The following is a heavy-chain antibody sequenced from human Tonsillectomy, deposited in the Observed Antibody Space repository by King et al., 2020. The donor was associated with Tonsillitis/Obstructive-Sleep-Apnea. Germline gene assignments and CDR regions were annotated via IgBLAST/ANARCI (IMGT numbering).Heavy chain of an antibody. CDR3: ARDREDYGGWGLI. J-gene: IGHJ3*02. CDR1: GFTFSSYG. V-gene: IGHV3-33*01. D-gene: IGHD4-23*01. Sequence: QLVQSGGGVVQPGRSLRLSCAASGFTFSSYGMHWVRQAPGKGLEWVAVIWYDGSNKYYEDSVKGRLTISRDNSKNTLYLQMNSLRAEDTAVYYCARDREDYGGWGLIWGQGTMVTVSS. CDR2: IWYDGSNK.